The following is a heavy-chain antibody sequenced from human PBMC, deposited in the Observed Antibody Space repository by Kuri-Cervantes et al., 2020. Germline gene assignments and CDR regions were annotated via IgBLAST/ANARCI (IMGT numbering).Heavy chain of an antibody. CDR1: GFTFSDYW. J-gene: IGHJ4*02. CDR2: IKEVGNQK. CDR3: ARWASGGNAPGDY. D-gene: IGHD4-23*01. Sequence: LSHTCAASGFTFSDYWMSWVRQAPGKGLEWLANIKEVGNQKYDVDSVKGRFTISRDNVENSLYLKMNSLRAEDTAVYYGARWASGGNAPGDYWGQGTLVTVYS. V-gene: IGHV3-7*01.